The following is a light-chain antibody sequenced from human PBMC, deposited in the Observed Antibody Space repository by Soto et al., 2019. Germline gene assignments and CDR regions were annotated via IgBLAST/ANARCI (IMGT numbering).Light chain of an antibody. CDR3: QQYGRSLPT. J-gene: IGKJ2*01. CDR1: QSISNNY. CDR2: GAS. Sequence: ENVLTQSPDILSLSPGERVTLSCRASQSISNNYLAWYQQKPGQAPRVLIYGASNRDTGIPDRFSGSGSGTDFTLTISRLQPEDFAVYYCQQYGRSLPTFGRGTKLEIK. V-gene: IGKV3-20*01.